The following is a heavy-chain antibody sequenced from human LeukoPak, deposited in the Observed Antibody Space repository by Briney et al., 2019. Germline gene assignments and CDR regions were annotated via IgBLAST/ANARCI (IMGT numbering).Heavy chain of an antibody. CDR1: GGTFTSYA. CDR2: IIPIFGTA. D-gene: IGHD3-22*01. CDR3: VYYDSSGYFY. V-gene: IGHV1-69*05. Sequence: SVKVSCKASGGTFTSYAISWVRQAPGQGLEWMGRIIPIFGTANYAQKFQGRVTITTDESTSTAYMELSSLRSADTAVYYCVYYDSSGYFYWGQGTLVTVSS. J-gene: IGHJ4*02.